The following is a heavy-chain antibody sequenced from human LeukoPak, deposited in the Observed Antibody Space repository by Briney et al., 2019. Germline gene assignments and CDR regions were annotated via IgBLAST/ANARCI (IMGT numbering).Heavy chain of an antibody. CDR1: GGSISSYY. CDR3: ARGIEDYYDRLWYFDL. CDR2: IYYSGST. V-gene: IGHV4-59*01. J-gene: IGHJ2*01. Sequence: SETLPLTCTVSGGSISSYYWSWIRQPPGKGLEWIGYIYYSGSTNYNPSLKSRVTISVDTSKNQFSLKLSSVTAADTAVYYCARGIEDYYDRLWYFDLWGRGTLVTVSS. D-gene: IGHD3-10*02.